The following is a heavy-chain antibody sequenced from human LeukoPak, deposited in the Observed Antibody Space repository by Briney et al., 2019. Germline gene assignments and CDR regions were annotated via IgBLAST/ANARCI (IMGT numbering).Heavy chain of an antibody. V-gene: IGHV3-20*04. CDR3: ARAYSSSSGFGAFDI. J-gene: IGHJ3*02. CDR1: GFTFDDYG. Sequence: PGGSLRLSCAASGFTFDDYGTSWVRQAPGKGLEWVCGINWNGGSTGYADSVKGRFTISRDNAKNSLYLQMNSLRAEDTALYYCARAYSSSSGFGAFDIWGQGTMVTVSS. CDR2: INWNGGST. D-gene: IGHD6-6*01.